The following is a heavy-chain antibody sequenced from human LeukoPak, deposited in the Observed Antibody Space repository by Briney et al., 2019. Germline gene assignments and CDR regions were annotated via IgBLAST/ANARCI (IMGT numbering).Heavy chain of an antibody. D-gene: IGHD6-6*01. CDR3: ARVYSSSSDY. CDR1: GYTFTSCD. V-gene: IGHV1-18*01. Sequence: ASVKVSCKASGYTFTSCDISWVRQAPGQGLEWMGWISAYNGYTNYAQELQGRVTMTTDTSTSTAYMELRSLTSDDTAVYYCARVYSSSSDYWGQGTLVTVSS. CDR2: ISAYNGYT. J-gene: IGHJ4*02.